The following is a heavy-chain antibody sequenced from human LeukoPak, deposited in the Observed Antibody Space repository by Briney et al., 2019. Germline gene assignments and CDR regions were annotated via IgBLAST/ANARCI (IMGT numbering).Heavy chain of an antibody. V-gene: IGHV4-39*07. CDR2: INYSGST. Sequence: SETLSLTCSVSGDSISSNYHYWGWIRQPPGKGLEWIGSINYSGSTSDNPSLKSRVTISVDTSKNQFSLKLSSVTAADTAVYYCARTTEAHSWRTRYYDYYMDVWGKGTTVTVSS. CDR3: ARTTEAHSWRTRYYDYYMDV. CDR1: GDSISSNYHY. D-gene: IGHD6-13*01. J-gene: IGHJ6*03.